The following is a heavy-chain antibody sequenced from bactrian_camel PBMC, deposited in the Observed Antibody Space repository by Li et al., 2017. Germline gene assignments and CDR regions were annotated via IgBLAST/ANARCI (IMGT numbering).Heavy chain of an antibody. CDR3: AAVQAAPTARRCDGFDYKY. CDR2: LERYGGT. CDR1: DYSFSRYW. J-gene: IGHJ4*01. D-gene: IGHD5*01. Sequence: HVQLVESGGGSVQAGESLRLSCRVSDYSFSRYWAWFRQPPGKGREGVAVLERYGGTRVEDSVKGRFTISSDNAKNILYLQMNSLKPEDTGMYYCAAVQAAPTARRCDGFDYKYWGQGTQVTV. V-gene: IGHV3S1*01.